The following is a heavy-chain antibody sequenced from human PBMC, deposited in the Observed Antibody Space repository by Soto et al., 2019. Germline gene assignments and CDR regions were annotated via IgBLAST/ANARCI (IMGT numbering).Heavy chain of an antibody. CDR1: GGTFSSYT. CDR3: ERGRMGYGEYVEYFQH. V-gene: IGHV1-69*02. J-gene: IGHJ1*01. Sequence: SVKVSCKASGGTFSSYTISWVRQAPGQGLEWMGRIIPILGIANYAQKLQGRVTITADKSTSTAYMELSSLRSEDTAVYYCERGRMGYGEYVEYFQHWGQGTLVTVS. CDR2: IIPILGIA. D-gene: IGHD4-17*01.